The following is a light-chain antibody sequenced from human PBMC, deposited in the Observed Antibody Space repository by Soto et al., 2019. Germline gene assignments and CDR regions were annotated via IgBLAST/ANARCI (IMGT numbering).Light chain of an antibody. J-gene: IGKJ1*01. CDR3: QQYGSSPWT. Sequence: EIVLTQSPGTLSLSPGERATLSCRASQSVSSSYLAWYQQKPGQAPRLLIYGASSRATGIPDRFSGSGSGTDFTLTISRLEPDDFAVYYCQQYGSSPWTFGHGTKVEIK. CDR2: GAS. V-gene: IGKV3-20*01. CDR1: QSVSSSY.